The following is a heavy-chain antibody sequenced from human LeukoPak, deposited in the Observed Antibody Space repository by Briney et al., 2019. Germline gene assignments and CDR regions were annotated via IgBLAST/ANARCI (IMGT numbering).Heavy chain of an antibody. D-gene: IGHD4-17*01. CDR2: IWYDGSNK. CDR3: ARDGYYGDYYYGMDV. Sequence: PGRSLRLSCAASGFTFSSYGMHWVRQAPGKGLEWVAVIWYDGSNKYYADSVKGRFTIPRDNSKNTLYLQMNSLRAEDTAVYYCARDGYYGDYYYGMDVWGQGTTVTVSS. V-gene: IGHV3-33*01. CDR1: GFTFSSYG. J-gene: IGHJ6*02.